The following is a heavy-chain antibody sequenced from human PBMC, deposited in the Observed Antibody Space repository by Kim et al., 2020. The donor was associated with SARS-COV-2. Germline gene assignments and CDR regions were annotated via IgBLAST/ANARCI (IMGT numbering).Heavy chain of an antibody. D-gene: IGHD3-3*01. CDR2: IHYSGST. V-gene: IGHV4-30-4*01. CDR1: GGSISSGDYY. CDR3: VRLRFSITIFGVVTRLFDY. Sequence: SETLSLTCTVSGGSISSGDYYWSWIRQPPGKGLERIGYIHYSGSTYYNPSLKIRVTISVDTSKNQFSLKLTSVTAANTAVYYCVRLRFSITIFGVVTRLFDYWGQGTLDTVSS. J-gene: IGHJ4*02.